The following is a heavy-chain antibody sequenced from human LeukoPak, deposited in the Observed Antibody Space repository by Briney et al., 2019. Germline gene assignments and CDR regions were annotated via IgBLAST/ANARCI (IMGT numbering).Heavy chain of an antibody. D-gene: IGHD3-22*01. CDR1: GGSISSYY. Sequence: PSETLSLTCTVSGGSISSYYWSWIRQPPGKGLEWIGYIYYSGSTNYNPSLKSRVTISVDTSKNQFSLKLSSVTAADTAVYYCARHYDSSGYYGDAFDIWGQGTMVTVSS. J-gene: IGHJ3*02. V-gene: IGHV4-59*08. CDR3: ARHYDSSGYYGDAFDI. CDR2: IYYSGST.